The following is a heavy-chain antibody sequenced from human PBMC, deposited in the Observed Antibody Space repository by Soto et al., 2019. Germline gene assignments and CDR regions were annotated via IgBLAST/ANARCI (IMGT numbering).Heavy chain of an antibody. CDR3: ATVVDPGIAAAPGWFDP. CDR2: SDPEDGET. V-gene: IGHV1-24*01. Sequence: ASVKVSCKVSGYTLTELSMHWVRQAPGKGLEWMGGSDPEDGETIYAQKFQGRVTMTEDTSTDTAYMELSSLRSEDTAVYYCATVVDPGIAAAPGWFDPWGQGTLVTVSS. J-gene: IGHJ5*02. CDR1: GYTLTELS. D-gene: IGHD6-13*01.